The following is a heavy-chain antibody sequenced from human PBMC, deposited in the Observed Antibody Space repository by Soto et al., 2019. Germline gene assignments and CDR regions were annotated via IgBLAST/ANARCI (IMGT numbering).Heavy chain of an antibody. CDR3: AIGLRVPAAMMRDRQHYYYYYMDV. J-gene: IGHJ6*03. CDR2: MNPNSGNT. CDR1: GYTFTSYD. Sequence: ASVKVSCKASGYTFTSYDINWVRQATGQGLEWMGWMNPNSGNTGYAQKFQGRVTMNRNTSISTAYMVLSSLRSEDTAVYYCAIGLRVPAAMMRDRQHYYYYYMDVWGKGTTVTVSS. D-gene: IGHD2-2*01. V-gene: IGHV1-8*01.